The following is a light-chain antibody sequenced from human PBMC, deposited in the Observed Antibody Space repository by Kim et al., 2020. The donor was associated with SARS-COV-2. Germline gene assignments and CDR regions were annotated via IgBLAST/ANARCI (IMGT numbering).Light chain of an antibody. J-gene: IGKJ4*01. CDR2: DTS. Sequence: SASVGDRVTITGRASQDIRNYLAWYQQKPGRAPNPLIADTSTLQSGVPSRFRGRGSGTEFTLTITSLQPEDVGTYYCQKYISAPLTFGGGTKVDIK. CDR3: QKYISAPLT. CDR1: QDIRNY. V-gene: IGKV1-27*01.